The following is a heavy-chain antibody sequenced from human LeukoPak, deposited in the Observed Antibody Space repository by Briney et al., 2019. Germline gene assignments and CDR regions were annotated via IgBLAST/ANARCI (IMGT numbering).Heavy chain of an antibody. V-gene: IGHV1-2*02. CDR1: GYTFTVNY. CDR2: MNPNSGVT. D-gene: IGHD2-2*01. Sequence: ASVKVSCQPSGYTFTVNYLHWVRQAPGQGLAWVGWMNPNSGVTGYAQNFQGRVTMTRDTSISTAYMELSSLTSDDTAVYYCTRGAGTSWFDFWGQGSLVTVSS. J-gene: IGHJ4*02. CDR3: TRGAGTSWFDF.